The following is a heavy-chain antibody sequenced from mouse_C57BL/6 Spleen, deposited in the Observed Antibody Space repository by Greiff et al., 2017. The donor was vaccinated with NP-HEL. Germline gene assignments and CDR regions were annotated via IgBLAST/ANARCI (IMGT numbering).Heavy chain of an antibody. V-gene: IGHV1-64*01. CDR1: GYTFTSYW. D-gene: IGHD1-1*01. CDR2: IHPNSGST. J-gene: IGHJ1*03. Sequence: VQLQQPGAELVKPGASVKLSCKASGYTFTSYWMHWVKQRPGQGLEWIGMIHPNSGSTNYNEKFKSKATLTVDKSSSTAYMQLSSLTSEDSAVYYCATPITTVVAWYFDVWGTGTTVTVSS. CDR3: ATPITTVVAWYFDV.